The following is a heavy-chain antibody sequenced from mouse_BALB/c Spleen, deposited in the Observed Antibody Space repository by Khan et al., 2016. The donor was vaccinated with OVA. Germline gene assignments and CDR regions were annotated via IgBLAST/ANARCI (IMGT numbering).Heavy chain of an antibody. Sequence: QVQLQQPGAELVRPGASVKLSCKASGYTFTSYWINWVRQRPGQGPEWIGNIYPCDSYTNYNQKFKDKATLTVDKSSSTAYMQLSSPTSEDSAVFDCTRGDPGNFDYWGQGTTLTVSS. CDR2: IYPCDSYT. CDR3: TRGDPGNFDY. CDR1: GYTFTSYW. D-gene: IGHD2-13*01. V-gene: IGHV1-69*02. J-gene: IGHJ2*01.